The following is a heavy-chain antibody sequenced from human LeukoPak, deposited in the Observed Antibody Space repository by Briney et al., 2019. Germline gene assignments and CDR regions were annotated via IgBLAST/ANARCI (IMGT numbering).Heavy chain of an antibody. CDR3: ARDTRGRTVAPLS. CDR1: GGTFSSYA. D-gene: IGHD4-23*01. Sequence: SVKVSCKASGGTFSSYAISWVRQAPGQRLEWMGRIIPILGIANYAQKFQGRVTITADKSTSTAYMELNSLRSEDTAVYYCARDTRGRTVAPLSWGQGTLVTVSS. V-gene: IGHV1-69*04. CDR2: IIPILGIA. J-gene: IGHJ5*02.